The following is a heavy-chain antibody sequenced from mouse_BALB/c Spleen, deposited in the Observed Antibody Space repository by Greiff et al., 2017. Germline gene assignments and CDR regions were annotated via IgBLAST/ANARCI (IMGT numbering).Heavy chain of an antibody. D-gene: IGHD2-2*01. V-gene: IGHV5-9-3*01. CDR3: AREGGLRRFAY. J-gene: IGHJ3*01. CDR1: GFTFSSYA. Sequence: DVKLVESGGGLVKPGGSLKLSCAASGFTFSSYAMSWVRQTPEKRLEWVATISSGGSYTYYPDSVKGRFTISRDNAKNTLYLQMSSLRSEDTAMYYCAREGGLRRFAYWGQGTLVTVSA. CDR2: ISSGGSYT.